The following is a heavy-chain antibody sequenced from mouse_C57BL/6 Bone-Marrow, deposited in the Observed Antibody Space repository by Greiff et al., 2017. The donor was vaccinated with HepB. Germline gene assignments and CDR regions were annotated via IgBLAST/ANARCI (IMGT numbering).Heavy chain of an antibody. V-gene: IGHV1-61*01. D-gene: IGHD1-1*01. CDR2: IYPSDSET. CDR3: ARSLFYGSSFYWYFDD. J-gene: IGHJ1*03. CDR1: GYTFTSYW. Sequence: QVHVKQPGAELVRPGSSVKLSCKASGYTFTSYWMDWVKQRPGQGLEWIGNIYPSDSETHYNQKFKDKATLTVDKSSSTAYMQLSSLTSEDSAVYYCARSLFYGSSFYWYFDDWGTGTTVTVSS.